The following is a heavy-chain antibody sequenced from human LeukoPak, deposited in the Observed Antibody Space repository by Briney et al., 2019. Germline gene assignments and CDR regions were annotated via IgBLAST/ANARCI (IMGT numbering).Heavy chain of an antibody. CDR3: ASRVAFDI. V-gene: IGHV3-11*01. CDR2: IDGSSSRI. J-gene: IGHJ3*02. CDR1: GFTFSDYY. Sequence: GGSLRLSCAASGFTFSDYYMSWIRQAPGKGLEWVSYIDGSSSRINYADSVRGRFTISRDNAKNSLFLQMNSLTVEDTAVYYCASRVAFDIWGLGTMVTVSS. D-gene: IGHD3-3*01.